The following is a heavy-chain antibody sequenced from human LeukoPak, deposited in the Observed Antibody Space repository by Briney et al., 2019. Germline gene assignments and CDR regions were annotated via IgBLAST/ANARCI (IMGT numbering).Heavy chain of an antibody. CDR2: ISPDGSDT. D-gene: IGHD2-15*01. V-gene: IGHV3-23*01. CDR3: TKDWSAAY. CDR1: GFTFTNYP. J-gene: IGHJ4*02. Sequence: PGGSLRLSCAASGFTFTNYPMTWVRQAPGKGLEWVSAISPDGSDTKYADSVKGRSTIFRDNSKNTLFLQMNSLRVEDTAVYYCTKDWSAAYWGQGTLVIVSS.